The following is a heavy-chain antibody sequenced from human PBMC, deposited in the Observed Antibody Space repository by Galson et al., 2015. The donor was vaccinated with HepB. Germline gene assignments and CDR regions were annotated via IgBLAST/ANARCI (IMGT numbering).Heavy chain of an antibody. Sequence: SLRLSCAASGLIFSGSAIHWVRQASGKGLEWVGRIRSKTNSYATEYAASVKGRFTISRDDSKNTAYLQMNSLETEDTAVYYCRRPYSSSGVDYWGQGTLVTVSS. D-gene: IGHD6-13*01. CDR3: RRPYSSSGVDY. CDR2: IRSKTNSYAT. J-gene: IGHJ4*02. CDR1: GLIFSGSA. V-gene: IGHV3-73*01.